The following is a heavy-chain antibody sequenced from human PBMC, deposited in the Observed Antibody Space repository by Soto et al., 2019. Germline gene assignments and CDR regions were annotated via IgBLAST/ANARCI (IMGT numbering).Heavy chain of an antibody. CDR2: ISAYNGNT. D-gene: IGHD3-10*01. CDR3: ARDRGVRGVIKKGYWFDP. CDR1: GYTFTSYG. J-gene: IGHJ5*02. Sequence: ASVKVSCKASGYTFTSYGISWVRQAPGQGLEWMGWISAYNGNTNYAQKLQGRVTMTTDTSTSTAYMELRSLRSDDTAAYYFARDRGVRGVIKKGYWFDPWGQGTLVTVSS. V-gene: IGHV1-18*01.